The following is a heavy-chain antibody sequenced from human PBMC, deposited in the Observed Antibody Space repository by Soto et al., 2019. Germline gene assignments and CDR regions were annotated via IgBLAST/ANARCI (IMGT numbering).Heavy chain of an antibody. V-gene: IGHV5-51*01. CDR2: MYPGDSDT. CDR1: GYSFINSW. Sequence: PGESLKISCKVSGYSFINSWIGWVRQMPGKGLEWMGIMYPGDSDTRYSPSFQGQVSISVDRSISTAYLQWSSLKASDTAMYYCATSSGWSRFALNYYHYGMDVWSQGTTVTVSS. D-gene: IGHD6-19*01. J-gene: IGHJ6*02. CDR3: ATSSGWSRFALNYYHYGMDV.